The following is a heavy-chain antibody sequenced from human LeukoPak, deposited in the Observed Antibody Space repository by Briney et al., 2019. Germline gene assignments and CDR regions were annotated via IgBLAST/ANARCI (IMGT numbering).Heavy chain of an antibody. J-gene: IGHJ6*03. V-gene: IGHV3-74*01. Sequence: GGSLRLSCAASGFTVSSNYMSWVRQAPGKGLVWVSRINSDGSSTSYADSVKGRFTISRDNAKNTLYLQMNSLRAEDTAVYYCARGPRGQWLNYYYYYMDVWGKGTTVTVSS. D-gene: IGHD6-19*01. CDR1: GFTVSSNY. CDR2: INSDGSST. CDR3: ARGPRGQWLNYYYYYMDV.